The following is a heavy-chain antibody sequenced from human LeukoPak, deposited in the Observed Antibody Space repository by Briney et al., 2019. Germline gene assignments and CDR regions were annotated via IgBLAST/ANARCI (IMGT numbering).Heavy chain of an antibody. CDR3: ARHGPTIRNFITS. CDR1: GYNFATYW. V-gene: IGHV5-51*01. Sequence: GESLKISCKGSGYNFATYWIGWVRQMPGKGLEWMGIIYPGDSDIRYEPSFEGQVTISADQSINTAYLQWNSLKASDTAIYYCARHGPTIRNFITSWGQGALVTVSS. D-gene: IGHD3-3*01. CDR2: IYPGDSDI. J-gene: IGHJ5*02.